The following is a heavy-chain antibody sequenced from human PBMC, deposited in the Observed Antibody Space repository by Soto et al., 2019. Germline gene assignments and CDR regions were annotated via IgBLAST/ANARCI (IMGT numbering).Heavy chain of an antibody. CDR3: ARDRRSYYSDGSGLDF. CDR1: GDSVDIGNYY. J-gene: IGHJ4*02. V-gene: IGHV4-30-4*08. Sequence: PSETLSLTCTVSGDSVDIGNYYWAWIRHPPGKGLEWIGYIYKSGTAYYNPSLKSRVVMSVDTSKNQFSLKLTSVTAADSAVYYCARDRRSYYSDGSGLDFWGQGTLVTVS. CDR2: IYKSGTA. D-gene: IGHD3-22*01.